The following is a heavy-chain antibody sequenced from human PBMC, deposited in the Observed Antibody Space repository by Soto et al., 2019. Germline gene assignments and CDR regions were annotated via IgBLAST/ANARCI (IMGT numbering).Heavy chain of an antibody. V-gene: IGHV3-74*01. J-gene: IGHJ6*02. CDR1: GFTFSSYW. Sequence: GGSLRLSXAASGFTFSSYWMHWVRQAPGKGLVWVSRMNEDGGTTDYADSVKGRFTISRDNAKNTLYLQMNSLRVEHTAVYYCASDLSGRADVWGQGTTVTVSS. CDR2: MNEDGGTT. D-gene: IGHD3-10*01. CDR3: ASDLSGRADV.